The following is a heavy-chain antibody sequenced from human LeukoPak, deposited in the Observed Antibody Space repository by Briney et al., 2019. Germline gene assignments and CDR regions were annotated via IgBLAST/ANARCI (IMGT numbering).Heavy chain of an antibody. V-gene: IGHV1-18*01. CDR2: ISAYDGNT. D-gene: IGHD3-22*01. CDR3: ARGGLYYYDSSGSLDY. J-gene: IGHJ4*02. Sequence: ASVKVSCKASGYTFTSYGISWVRQAPGQGLEWMGWISAYDGNTNYAQKLQGRVTMTTDTSTSTAYMELRSLRSDDTAVYYCARGGLYYYDSSGSLDYWGQGTLVTVSS. CDR1: GYTFTSYG.